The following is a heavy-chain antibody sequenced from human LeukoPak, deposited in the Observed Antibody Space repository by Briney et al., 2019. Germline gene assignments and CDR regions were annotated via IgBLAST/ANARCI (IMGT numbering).Heavy chain of an antibody. V-gene: IGHV4-39*07. CDR1: GGSISSSSYY. CDR2: IYYSGST. D-gene: IGHD6-13*01. Sequence: SETLSLTCTVSGGSISSSSYYRGWIRQPPGKGLEWLGSIYYSGSTYYNPSLKSRVTISVDTSKNQFSLKLSSVTAADTAVYYCARGPPSSSWPRDYWGQGTLVTVSS. J-gene: IGHJ4*02. CDR3: ARGPPSSSWPRDY.